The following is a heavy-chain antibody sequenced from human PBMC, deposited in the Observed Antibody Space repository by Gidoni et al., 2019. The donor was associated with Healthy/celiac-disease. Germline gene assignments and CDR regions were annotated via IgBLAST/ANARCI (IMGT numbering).Heavy chain of an antibody. CDR3: AKDVTASYGWLAY. J-gene: IGHJ4*02. Sequence: QVQLVESGGGVVQPGRSLRLSCAASGFTFSSYGMHWVRQAPGKGLEWVAVISYDGSNKYYADSVKGRFTISRDNSKNTLYLQMNSLRAEDTAVYYCAKDVTASYGWLAYWGQGTLVTVSS. CDR2: ISYDGSNK. D-gene: IGHD1-20*01. CDR1: GFTFSSYG. V-gene: IGHV3-30*18.